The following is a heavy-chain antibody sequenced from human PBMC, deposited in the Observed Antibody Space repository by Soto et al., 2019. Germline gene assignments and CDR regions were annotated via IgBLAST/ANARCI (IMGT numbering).Heavy chain of an antibody. CDR2: IIPILGIA. J-gene: IGHJ4*02. CDR3: AREYYYGSGSYYNPWFDY. Sequence: GASVKVSCKASGGTFSSYTISWVRQAPGQGLEWMGRIIPILGIANYAQKFQGRVTITADKSTSTAYMELSSLRSEDTAVYYCAREYYYGSGSYYNPWFDYWGQGTLVTVSS. V-gene: IGHV1-69*02. CDR1: GGTFSSYT. D-gene: IGHD3-10*01.